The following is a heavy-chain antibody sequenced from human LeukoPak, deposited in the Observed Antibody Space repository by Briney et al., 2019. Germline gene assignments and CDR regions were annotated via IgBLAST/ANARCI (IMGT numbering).Heavy chain of an antibody. D-gene: IGHD5-24*01. V-gene: IGHV4-61*02. CDR2: IYTSGST. J-gene: IGHJ3*02. Sequence: SETLSLTCTVSGGSISSGSYYWSWIRRPAGKGLEWIGRIYTSGSTNYNPSLKSRVTISVDTSKNQFSLKLSSVTAADTAVYYCARDRVEMASDAFDIWGQGTMVTVSS. CDR1: GGSISSGSYY. CDR3: ARDRVEMASDAFDI.